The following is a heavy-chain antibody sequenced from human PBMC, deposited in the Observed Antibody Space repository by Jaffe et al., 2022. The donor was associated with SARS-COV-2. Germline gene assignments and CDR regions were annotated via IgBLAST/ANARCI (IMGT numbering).Heavy chain of an antibody. J-gene: IGHJ5*02. D-gene: IGHD6-13*01. CDR2: IYYSGST. V-gene: IGHV4-59*01. CDR1: GGSISSYY. Sequence: QVQLQESGPGLVKPSETLSLTCTVSGGSISSYYWSWIRQPPGKGLEWIGYIYYSGSTNYNPSLKSRVTISVDTSKNQFSLKLSSVTAADTAVYYCARYFRSSWYPRINWFDPWGQGTLVTVSS. CDR3: ARYFRSSWYPRINWFDP.